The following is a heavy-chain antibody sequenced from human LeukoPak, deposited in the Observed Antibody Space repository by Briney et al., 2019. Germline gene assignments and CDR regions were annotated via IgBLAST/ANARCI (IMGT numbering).Heavy chain of an antibody. Sequence: SETLSLTCTVSGGSISSYYWSWIRQPPGKGLEWIGYIYYSGSTNYNPSLKSRVTISVDTSKNQLSLKLTSVTAADTAVYYCARWDDSAWGFGNWGPGTLVTVSS. D-gene: IGHD6-19*01. V-gene: IGHV4-59*08. CDR1: GGSISSYY. J-gene: IGHJ4*02. CDR2: IYYSGST. CDR3: ARWDDSAWGFGN.